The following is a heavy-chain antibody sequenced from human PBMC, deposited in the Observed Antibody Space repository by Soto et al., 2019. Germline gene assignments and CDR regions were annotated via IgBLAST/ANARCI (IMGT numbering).Heavy chain of an antibody. J-gene: IGHJ6*02. CDR1: GYSFNNYW. V-gene: IGHV5-51*01. CDR2: IYPGDFDT. D-gene: IGHD2-2*02. Sequence: PGESLKISCQGSGYSFNNYWIGWVCQMPGQRLERMGIIYPGDFDTIYSPSFQGQVTISVDKSISTAYLQWTTLKTSGTASCYFAIHRLYGSDWDGLDVWGQGTTVTVSS. CDR3: AIHRLYGSDWDGLDV.